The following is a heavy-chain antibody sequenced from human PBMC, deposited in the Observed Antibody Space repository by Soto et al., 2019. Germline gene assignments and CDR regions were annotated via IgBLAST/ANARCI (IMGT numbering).Heavy chain of an antibody. CDR3: ARDLYRSGSYGIDH. J-gene: IGHJ4*02. Sequence: QVQLVESGGGVVQPGTSLRLSCAASGFTFSSYGVHWVRQAPGKWLEWVAVIWYDGSNKNHADSVKCRFTISRDNSKNTVYLQMNSLRAEDTAVYYCARDLYRSGSYGIDHWGQGILVTVSS. V-gene: IGHV3-33*01. CDR1: GFTFSSYG. D-gene: IGHD6-19*01. CDR2: IWYDGSNK.